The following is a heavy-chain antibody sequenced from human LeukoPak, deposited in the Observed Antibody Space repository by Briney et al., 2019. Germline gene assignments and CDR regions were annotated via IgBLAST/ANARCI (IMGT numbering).Heavy chain of an antibody. D-gene: IGHD6-13*01. J-gene: IGHJ4*02. CDR2: IYQSGST. V-gene: IGHV4-30-2*01. Sequence: SQTLSLTCAVSGGSISSGGYSWTWIRQPPGKGLEWIGYIYQSGSTYYNPSLKSRVTMSVDTSKNQFSLKLSSVTAADTAVYFCARHGGSWTFDYWGQGTLVTVSS. CDR3: ARHGGSWTFDY. CDR1: GGSISSGGYS.